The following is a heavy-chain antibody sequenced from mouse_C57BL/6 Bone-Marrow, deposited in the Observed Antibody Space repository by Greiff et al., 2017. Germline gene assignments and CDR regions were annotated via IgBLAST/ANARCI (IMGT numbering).Heavy chain of an antibody. Sequence: QVQLKASGAALVKPGASVKISCKASGYAFSNYWMNWVQQRPGKGLEWIGQIFTGDGDTNYTGKFKGKATLAADNSSSTAYMQLSSLTSKDTAVYFCTRGGYWGQGTTLTVSS. CDR2: IFTGDGDT. CDR1: GYAFSNYW. CDR3: TRGGY. V-gene: IGHV1-80*01. J-gene: IGHJ2*01.